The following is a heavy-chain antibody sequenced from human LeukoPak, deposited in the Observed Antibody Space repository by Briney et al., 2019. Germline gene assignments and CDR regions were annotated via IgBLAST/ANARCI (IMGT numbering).Heavy chain of an antibody. J-gene: IGHJ4*02. CDR1: GFTFSSYW. V-gene: IGHV3-74*01. CDR2: INSDGSST. CDR3: ARVSYSNRTPLDY. D-gene: IGHD4-11*01. Sequence: GGSLRLSCAASGFTFSSYWMHWVRQAPGKGLVWVSRINSDGSSTSYADSVKGRFTISRDNAKNTLYLQMNSLRAGDTAVYYCARVSYSNRTPLDYWGQGTLVTVSS.